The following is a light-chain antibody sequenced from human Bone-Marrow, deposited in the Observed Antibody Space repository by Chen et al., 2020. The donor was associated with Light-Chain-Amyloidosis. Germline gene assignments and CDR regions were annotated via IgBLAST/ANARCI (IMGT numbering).Light chain of an antibody. Sequence: DIQMTQSPSALSASVGGRGTIPCRASQSISSYLNWYQQKPVKAPKLLIYAACSLPSGVPSRFRGSGSGSDVTLTISSLQPEDFATYYCQQSYSTPQTFGQGTKLEIK. CDR3: QQSYSTPQT. CDR1: QSISSY. J-gene: IGKJ1*01. V-gene: IGKV1-39*01. CDR2: AAC.